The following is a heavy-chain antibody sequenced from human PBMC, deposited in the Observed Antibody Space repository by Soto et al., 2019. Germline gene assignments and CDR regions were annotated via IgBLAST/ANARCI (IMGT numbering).Heavy chain of an antibody. Sequence: ESLLVESGRGLVQPGGSLRLSCEASGFIFKNYAMVWVRQGPGKGREWVSSISWNSGNLDYGDSVKGRFTTTRDNAKNSLYLQMNSLRTEDTAWYFCAKAPVYGSGGWFEHWGQGTLVTVSS. J-gene: IGHJ5*02. CDR2: ISWNSGNL. D-gene: IGHD3-10*01. CDR3: AKAPVYGSGGWFEH. CDR1: GFIFKNYA. V-gene: IGHV3-9*01.